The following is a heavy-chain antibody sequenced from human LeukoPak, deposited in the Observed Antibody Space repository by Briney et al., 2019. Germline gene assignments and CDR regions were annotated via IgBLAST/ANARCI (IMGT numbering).Heavy chain of an antibody. J-gene: IGHJ5*02. CDR3: TLVPPNP. V-gene: IGHV3-30*03. CDR1: GFTFSNYG. Sequence: GGSLRLSCAASGFTFSNYGVHWVRQAPGKGLEWVALIAYDGINKYYADSVKGRFTISRDNSKNTLYLQMNSLRAEDTAVYYCTLVPPNPWGQGTLVTVSS. D-gene: IGHD2-2*01. CDR2: IAYDGINK.